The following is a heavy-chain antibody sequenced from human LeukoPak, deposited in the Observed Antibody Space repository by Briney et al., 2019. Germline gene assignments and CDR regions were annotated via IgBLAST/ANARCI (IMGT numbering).Heavy chain of an antibody. J-gene: IGHJ4*02. CDR3: AKQYGSGSYLSLDN. Sequence: SGGSLRLSCAASISNFDKYAMTWVRQAPGEGLEWVSVITGEGRTTYYADSVRGRFTISRDNSKNILFLQMDSLRGEDTAIYYCAKQYGSGSYLSLDNWGQGTLVTVSS. V-gene: IGHV3-23*01. CDR1: ISNFDKYA. CDR2: ITGEGRTT. D-gene: IGHD3-10*01.